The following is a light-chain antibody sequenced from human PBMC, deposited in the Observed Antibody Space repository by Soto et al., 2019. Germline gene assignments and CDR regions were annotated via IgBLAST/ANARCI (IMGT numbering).Light chain of an antibody. CDR3: QQRSNWYT. CDR2: DAS. Sequence: EFVLTQSPGTLSLSPGERATLSCRASQTVRNNYLAWYQQKPGQAPRLLIYDASNRATGIPARFSGSGSGTDFTLTISSLEPEDFAVYYCQQRSNWYTFGQGTKVDIK. V-gene: IGKV3-11*01. J-gene: IGKJ2*01. CDR1: QTVRNNY.